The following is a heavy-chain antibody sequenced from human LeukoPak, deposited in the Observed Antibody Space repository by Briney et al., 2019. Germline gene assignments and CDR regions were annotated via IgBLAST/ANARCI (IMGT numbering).Heavy chain of an antibody. V-gene: IGHV4-59*11. D-gene: IGHD5-18*01. CDR2: IYYSGST. CDR3: ARVGYSYGRFDY. CDR1: GFIFSSHG. J-gene: IGHJ4*02. Sequence: PGGSLRLSCAASGFIFSSHGMNWVRQAPGKGLEWIGYIYYSGSTNYNPSLKSRVTISVDTSKNQFSLKLSSVTAADTAVYYCARVGYSYGRFDYWGQGTLVTVSS.